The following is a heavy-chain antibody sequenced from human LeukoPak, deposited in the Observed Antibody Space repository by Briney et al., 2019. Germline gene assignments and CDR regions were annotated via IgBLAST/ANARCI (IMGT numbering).Heavy chain of an antibody. D-gene: IGHD5-18*01. CDR2: INRDGSRT. V-gene: IGHV3-74*01. J-gene: IGHJ4*02. Sequence: GGSLRLSCAASGFTLSNHWMHWVRQAPGKGLMWVSRINRDGSRTDYADSVKGRFTISRDDAKNTLYLQVNSLRAEDTAVYFCARGGSDTAMAHDYWGQGTLVTVSS. CDR1: GFTLSNHW. CDR3: ARGGSDTAMAHDY.